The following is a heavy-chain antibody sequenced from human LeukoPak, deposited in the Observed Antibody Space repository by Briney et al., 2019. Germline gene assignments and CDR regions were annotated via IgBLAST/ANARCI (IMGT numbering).Heavy chain of an antibody. CDR2: ISSSSSTI. D-gene: IGHD2-8*02. CDR3: ARDLVVLGLTNCGSPRPVDY. Sequence: GGSLRLSCAASGFTFSSYSMNWVRQAPGKGLEWVSYISSSSSTIYYADSVKGRFTISRDNAKNSLYLQMNSLRDEDTAVYYCARDLVVLGLTNCGSPRPVDYWGEGALVTVSS. CDR1: GFTFSSYS. J-gene: IGHJ4*02. V-gene: IGHV3-48*02.